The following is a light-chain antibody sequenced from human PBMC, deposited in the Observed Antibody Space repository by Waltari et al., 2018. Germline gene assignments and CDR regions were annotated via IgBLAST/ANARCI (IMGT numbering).Light chain of an antibody. V-gene: IGKV3-11*01. Sequence: EIVLTQSPATLSLSPGERGTLSCRASQSINSYLAWYQQKPGQAPRLLIYDASNRATRIPGRFTGSGSGTDFTLTINSLEPEDFAVYYCQQRSNWPRTFGPGTKVDIK. CDR1: QSINSY. CDR3: QQRSNWPRT. J-gene: IGKJ3*01. CDR2: DAS.